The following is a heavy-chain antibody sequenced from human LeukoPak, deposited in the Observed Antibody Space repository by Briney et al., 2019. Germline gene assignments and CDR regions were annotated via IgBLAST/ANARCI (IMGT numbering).Heavy chain of an antibody. CDR3: ARLTGDMIFGVVDY. J-gene: IGHJ4*02. Sequence: GGSLRLSCAASGFTFDDYGMSWVRQAPGKGLEWVSGINWNGGSTGYADSVKGRFTISRDNAKNSLYLQMDSLRAEDTALYYCARLTGDMIFGVVDYWGQGTLVTVSS. V-gene: IGHV3-20*04. D-gene: IGHD3/OR15-3a*01. CDR2: INWNGGST. CDR1: GFTFDDYG.